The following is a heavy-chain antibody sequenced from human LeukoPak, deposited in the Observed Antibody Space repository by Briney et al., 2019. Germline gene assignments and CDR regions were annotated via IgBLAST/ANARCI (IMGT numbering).Heavy chain of an antibody. CDR3: AKDLSAFYYFDY. J-gene: IGHJ4*02. D-gene: IGHD2/OR15-2a*01. V-gene: IGHV3-53*01. Sequence: GGSLRLSCSASGFTVSNNYMIWVRQTPGKGLEWVSIIYTGGATYYADSVKGRFTISRDNSKNTLYLQMNSLRAEDTAVYYCAKDLSAFYYFDYWGQGTLVTVSS. CDR2: IYTGGAT. CDR1: GFTVSNNY.